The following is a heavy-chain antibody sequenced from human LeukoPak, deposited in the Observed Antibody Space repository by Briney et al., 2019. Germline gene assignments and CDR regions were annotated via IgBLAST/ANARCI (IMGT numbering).Heavy chain of an antibody. D-gene: IGHD3-9*01. V-gene: IGHV4-34*01. Sequence: SETLSLTCAVYGGSFSGYYWSWIRQPPGKGLEWIGEINHSGSTNYNPSLKSRVTISVDTSKNQFSLKLSSVTAADTAVYYCARLPYYDILTGYYYMRYYFDYWGQGTLVTVSS. CDR3: ARLPYYDILTGYYYMRYYFDY. CDR2: INHSGST. CDR1: GGSFSGYY. J-gene: IGHJ4*02.